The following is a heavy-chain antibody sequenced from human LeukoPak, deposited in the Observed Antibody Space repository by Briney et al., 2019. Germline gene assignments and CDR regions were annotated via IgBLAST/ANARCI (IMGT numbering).Heavy chain of an antibody. Sequence: GGSLRLSCAASGFTFSSYAMSWVRQAPGKGLEWVSAISGSGGSTYYADSVKGRFTISRDNSKNTLYLQMNSLRAEDTAVYYCAREIGGSGSYYRGYWGQGTLVTVSS. V-gene: IGHV3-23*01. J-gene: IGHJ4*02. D-gene: IGHD3-10*01. CDR2: ISGSGGST. CDR3: AREIGGSGSYYRGY. CDR1: GFTFSSYA.